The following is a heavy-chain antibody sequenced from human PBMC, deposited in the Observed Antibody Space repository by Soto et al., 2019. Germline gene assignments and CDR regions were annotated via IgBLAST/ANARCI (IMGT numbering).Heavy chain of an antibody. CDR2: IYPGDSDT. V-gene: IGHV5-51*01. Sequence: GESLKISCKGSGYSFTSYWIGWVRQMPGKGLEWMGIIYPGDSDTRYSPSFQGQVTISADKSISTAYQQWSSLKASDTAMYYCARLPVLGYCSSTSCPPGGMDVWGQGTTVTVPS. CDR1: GYSFTSYW. D-gene: IGHD2-2*01. CDR3: ARLPVLGYCSSTSCPPGGMDV. J-gene: IGHJ6*02.